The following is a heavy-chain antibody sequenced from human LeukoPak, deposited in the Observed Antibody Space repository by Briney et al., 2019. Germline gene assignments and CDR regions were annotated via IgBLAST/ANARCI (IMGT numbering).Heavy chain of an antibody. Sequence: GGSLRLSCAVSGFTFRSYWMGWGRQAPGKGLEWVANLDHEGRETYYVDSVKGRFTISRDNAKNSLYLEMHSLRAEDTAVYYCAKTDYGTFDYWGQGTLVIVSS. CDR1: GFTFRSYW. V-gene: IGHV3-7*05. CDR3: AKTDYGTFDY. CDR2: LDHEGRET. J-gene: IGHJ4*02. D-gene: IGHD4-17*01.